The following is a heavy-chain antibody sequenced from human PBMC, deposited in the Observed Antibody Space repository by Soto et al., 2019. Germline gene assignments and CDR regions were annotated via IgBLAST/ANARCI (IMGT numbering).Heavy chain of an antibody. CDR3: AGEMVDIVVVVAATGWFDP. CDR1: GFTFSDYY. CDR2: ISSSGSTI. Sequence: PGGSLRLSXAASGFTFSDYYMSWIRQAPGKGLEWVSYISSSGSTIYYADSVKGRFTISRDNAKNSLYLQMNSLRAEDTAVYYCAGEMVDIVVVVAATGWFDPWGQGTLVTVSS. D-gene: IGHD2-15*01. J-gene: IGHJ5*02. V-gene: IGHV3-11*01.